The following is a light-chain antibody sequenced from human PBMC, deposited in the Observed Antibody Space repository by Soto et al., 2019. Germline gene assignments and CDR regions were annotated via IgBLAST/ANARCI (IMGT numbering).Light chain of an antibody. CDR2: EAS. CDR3: CSLPKGATWV. J-gene: IGLJ3*02. Sequence: QSALTQPASVSGSPGQSITISCTGTNSDVGSHNFVSWYQQYPGKAPKLLIYEASKRPSGLSNRFSGSKSVNTASLTISGLQAEDEADYYCCSLPKGATWVFGGGTKVTVL. CDR1: NSDVGSHNF. V-gene: IGLV2-23*01.